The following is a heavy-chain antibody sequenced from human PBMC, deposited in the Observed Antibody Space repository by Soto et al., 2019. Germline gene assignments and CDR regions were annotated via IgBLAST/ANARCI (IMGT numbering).Heavy chain of an antibody. Sequence: GGSLRLSCAASGFTFSSYAMSWVRQAPGKGLEWVSAISGSGGSTYYADSVKGRFTISRDNSKNTLYLQMNSLRAEDTAVYYCARDNTYTPTGSGSYYRSPEGYFDYWGQGTLVTVSS. J-gene: IGHJ4*02. D-gene: IGHD1-26*01. CDR2: ISGSGGST. CDR3: ARDNTYTPTGSGSYYRSPEGYFDY. CDR1: GFTFSSYA. V-gene: IGHV3-23*01.